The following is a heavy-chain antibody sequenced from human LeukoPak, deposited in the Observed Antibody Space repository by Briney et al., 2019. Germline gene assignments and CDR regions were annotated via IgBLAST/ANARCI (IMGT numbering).Heavy chain of an antibody. CDR3: ARRGRAVADRNYFYYMDV. V-gene: IGHV4-39*01. D-gene: IGHD6-19*01. CDR1: GASIASGTSY. CDR2: IYYSGNT. Sequence: SETLSLTCTVSGASIASGTSYWDWIRQPPGKELEWIGSIYYSGNTYYKSSLKSRLTISVDTSKNQFSLRLTSVTAADTAVYYCARRGRAVADRNYFYYMDVWGKGTAVTISS. J-gene: IGHJ6*03.